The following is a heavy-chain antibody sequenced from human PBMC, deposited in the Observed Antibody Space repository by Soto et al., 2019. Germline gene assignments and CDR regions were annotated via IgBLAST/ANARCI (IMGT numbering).Heavy chain of an antibody. CDR1: GFTFSSYW. Sequence: GGSLRLSCAASGFTFSSYWMSWVRQAPGKGLEWVANIKQDGSEKYYVDSVKGRFTISRDNAKNSLYLQMNSLRAEDAAVYYCERGLIIRIVGVTTVLDFWGQGTLVTVSS. J-gene: IGHJ4*02. CDR3: ERGLIIRIVGVTTVLDF. D-gene: IGHD3-22*01. CDR2: IKQDGSEK. V-gene: IGHV3-7*01.